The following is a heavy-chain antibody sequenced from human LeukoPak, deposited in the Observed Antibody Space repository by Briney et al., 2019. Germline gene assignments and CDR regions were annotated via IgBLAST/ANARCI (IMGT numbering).Heavy chain of an antibody. J-gene: IGHJ6*03. CDR3: ARRAAAGAFYYYYYMDV. D-gene: IGHD6-13*01. CDR2: ISYDGSYK. V-gene: IGHV3-30*04. Sequence: PGGSLRLSCAASGFTFSSCAMHWVRQAPGKGLEWVAVISYDGSYKYYADSVKGRFTISRDNSKNTLYLQMNSLRAEDTAVYYCARRAAAGAFYYYYYMDVWGKGTTVTVSS. CDR1: GFTFSSCA.